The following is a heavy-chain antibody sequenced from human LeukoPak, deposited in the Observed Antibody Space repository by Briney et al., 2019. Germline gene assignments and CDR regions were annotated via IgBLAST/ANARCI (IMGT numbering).Heavy chain of an antibody. CDR2: ISWNSGSI. CDR3: AVGMVCAIQSPFDY. D-gene: IGHD2-8*01. CDR1: GFTFDDYA. Sequence: GGSLRLSCAASGFTFDDYAMHWVRQAPGKGLEWVSGISWNSGSIGYADSVKGRFTISRDNAKNSLYLQMNSLRAEDTALYYCAVGMVCAIQSPFDYWGQGTLVTVSS. J-gene: IGHJ4*02. V-gene: IGHV3-9*01.